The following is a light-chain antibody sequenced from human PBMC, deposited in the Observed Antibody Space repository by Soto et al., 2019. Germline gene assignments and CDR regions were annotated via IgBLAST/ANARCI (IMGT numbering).Light chain of an antibody. J-gene: IGKJ1*01. Sequence: PATLSGSPGERATRSCRASQSVNSNLAWYQQKPGQAPSLLIYDASTRATGIPARFSGSGSGTEFTLTISSLQSEDFAVYYCQQYNNWPRTFGQGTKVDI. CDR1: QSVNSN. V-gene: IGKV3-15*01. CDR3: QQYNNWPRT. CDR2: DAS.